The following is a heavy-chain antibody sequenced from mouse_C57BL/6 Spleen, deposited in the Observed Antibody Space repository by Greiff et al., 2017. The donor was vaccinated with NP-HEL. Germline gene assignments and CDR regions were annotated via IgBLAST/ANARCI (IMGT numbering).Heavy chain of an antibody. D-gene: IGHD1-1*01. V-gene: IGHV1-55*01. CDR2: IYPGSGST. Sequence: QVQLQQPGAELVKPGASVKMSCKASGYTFTSYWITWVKQRPGQGLEWIGDIYPGSGSTNYNEKFKSKATLTVDTSSSTAYMQLSSLTSEDSAVYYCADYYGSSYGLDYWGKGTTLTVSS. CDR3: ADYYGSSYGLDY. J-gene: IGHJ2*01. CDR1: GYTFTSYW.